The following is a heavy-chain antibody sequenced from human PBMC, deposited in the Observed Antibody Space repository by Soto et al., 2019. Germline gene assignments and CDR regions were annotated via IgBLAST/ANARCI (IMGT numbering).Heavy chain of an antibody. V-gene: IGHV4-59*01. CDR1: GGSISSYY. D-gene: IGHD3-22*01. CDR2: IYYSGST. J-gene: IGHJ4*02. CDR3: ARAPDYYDSSGYYYTFDY. Sequence: TSETLCLTCTVAGGSISSYYWSWIRQPPGKGLEWIGYIYYSGSTNYNPSLKSRVTISVDTSKNQFSLKLSSVTAADTAVYYCARAPDYYDSSGYYYTFDYWGQGTLVTVSS.